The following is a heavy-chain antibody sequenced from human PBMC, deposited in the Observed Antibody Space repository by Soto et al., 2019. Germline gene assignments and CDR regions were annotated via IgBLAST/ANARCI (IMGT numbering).Heavy chain of an antibody. CDR2: MSATGGST. Sequence: EVQLLESGGDLIQPGGSLRLSCAASGFSFSSYSMSWVRQAPGKGLEWVSGMSATGGSTYYADSVKGRFIISRDNSRKTLYLQKNSLRADNTAVYYCAKSWGDTGQESAFDILGLGTMVTVSA. D-gene: IGHD5-18*01. CDR3: AKSWGDTGQESAFDI. J-gene: IGHJ3*02. V-gene: IGHV3-23*01. CDR1: GFSFSSYS.